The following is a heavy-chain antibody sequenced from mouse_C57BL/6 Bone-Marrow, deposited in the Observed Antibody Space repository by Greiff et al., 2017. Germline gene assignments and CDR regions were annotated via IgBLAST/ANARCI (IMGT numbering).Heavy chain of an antibody. Sequence: EVKVIESGGGLVQPGESLKFSCESNEYDFPSPDMSWVRKTPEQRLALVAAINSDDGSTYYPLTMQGRFIISRDNTKKTLFLQMSSLWSEATALYYCARRTGSYWYCDVWGTVSTVCVAS. D-gene: IGHD4-1*01. V-gene: IGHV5-2*01. CDR2: INSDDGST. CDR3: ARRTGSYWYCDV. CDR1: EYDFPSPD. J-gene: IGHJ1*03.